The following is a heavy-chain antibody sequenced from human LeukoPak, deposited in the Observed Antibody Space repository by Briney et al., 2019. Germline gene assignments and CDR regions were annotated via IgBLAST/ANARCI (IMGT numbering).Heavy chain of an antibody. CDR1: GFTFSDCG. Sequence: GRSLTLSCTAFGFTFSDCGMHWVRQAPGKGLEWVSIIWYDGSQRHYADSVKGRFTISRDNSKNTLYLQMNSLRAEDTAVYYCARDRGLSYKDYWGQGTLVTVSS. J-gene: IGHJ4*02. CDR3: ARDRGLSYKDY. V-gene: IGHV3-33*01. D-gene: IGHD3-10*01. CDR2: IWYDGSQR.